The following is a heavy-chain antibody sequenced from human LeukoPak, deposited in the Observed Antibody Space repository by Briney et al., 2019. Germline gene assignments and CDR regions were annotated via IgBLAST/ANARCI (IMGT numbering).Heavy chain of an antibody. CDR3: ARDGAVPGPEFDS. V-gene: IGHV4-4*02. CDR1: GGSINSFNW. J-gene: IGHJ4*02. CDR2: IYHSGST. D-gene: IGHD6-19*01. Sequence: SGTLSLTCAVSGGSINSFNWWSWVRQPPGKGLEWMAEIYHSGSTHYNPSLKSRVTISVDKSKNQLSLKVSSVTAADTAVYYCARDGAVPGPEFDSWGRGTLVTVSS.